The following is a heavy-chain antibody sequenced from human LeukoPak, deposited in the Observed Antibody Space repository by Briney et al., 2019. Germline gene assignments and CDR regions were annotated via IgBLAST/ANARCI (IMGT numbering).Heavy chain of an antibody. D-gene: IGHD3-3*01. Sequence: ASVKVSCKASGYTFTGYYMHWVRQAPGQRLEWMGWINAGNGNTKYSQKFQGRVTITRDTSASTAYMELSSLRSEDTAVYYCARVRIFGVVKGWFDPWGQGTLVTVSS. CDR3: ARVRIFGVVKGWFDP. CDR2: INAGNGNT. CDR1: GYTFTGYY. V-gene: IGHV1-3*01. J-gene: IGHJ5*02.